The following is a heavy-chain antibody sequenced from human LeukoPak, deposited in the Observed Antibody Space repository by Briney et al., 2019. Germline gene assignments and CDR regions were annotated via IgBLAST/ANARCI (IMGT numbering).Heavy chain of an antibody. V-gene: IGHV4-4*07. D-gene: IGHD6-19*01. CDR1: GVSISRYY. CDR2: IYTSGST. CDR3: ARDNPPQYNSGWFAY. J-gene: IGHJ4*02. Sequence: SETLSLTCTVSGVSISRYYWSWIRQPAGKGLEWIGRIYTSGSTNYSPSFKSRVTMSEDTSKNQLSLRLSSVTAADTAVYYCARDNPPQYNSGWFAYWGQGTLVTVSS.